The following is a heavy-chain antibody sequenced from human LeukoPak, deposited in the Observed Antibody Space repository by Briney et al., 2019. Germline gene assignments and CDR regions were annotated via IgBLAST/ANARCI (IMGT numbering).Heavy chain of an antibody. D-gene: IGHD1-26*01. CDR2: IKTDGSQI. CDR3: ARDQTKWEPLRRRDYYYMDV. V-gene: IGHV3-7*01. CDR1: GFTFSSYA. Sequence: PGGSLRLSCAASGFTFSSYAMSWVRQAPGKGLEWVANIKTDGSQIYYVDSVKGRFTISRDNAKNSLYLQMNSLRAEDTAVYYCARDQTKWEPLRRRDYYYMDVWGKGTTVTVSS. J-gene: IGHJ6*03.